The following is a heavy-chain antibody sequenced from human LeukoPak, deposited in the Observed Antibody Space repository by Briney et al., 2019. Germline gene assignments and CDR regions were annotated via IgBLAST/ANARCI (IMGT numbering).Heavy chain of an antibody. V-gene: IGHV1-2*02. Sequence: ASVKVSCKASGYTFIHHYIHWVRQAPGQGLEWMGWINPNSDDTNYAQKFQGRVTMTRDTSISTVYMELTRLRSDDTAVYYCVRIYRGPDYWGQGTLVTVSS. J-gene: IGHJ4*02. CDR2: INPNSDDT. CDR1: GYTFIHHY. D-gene: IGHD3-10*01. CDR3: VRIYRGPDY.